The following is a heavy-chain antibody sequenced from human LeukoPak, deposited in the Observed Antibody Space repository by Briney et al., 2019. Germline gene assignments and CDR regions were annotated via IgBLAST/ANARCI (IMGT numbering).Heavy chain of an antibody. J-gene: IGHJ4*02. V-gene: IGHV3-15*01. CDR1: GFTFSNSW. D-gene: IGHD3-3*01. CDR3: TTDYDFWSPFDY. Sequence: PGGSLRLSCAASGFTFSNSWMSWVRQAPGKGLEWVGRIKSKTDGGTTDYAAPVKGRFTIPRDDSKNTLYLQMNSLKTENTAAYYCTTDYDFWSPFDYWGQGTLVTVSS. CDR2: IKSKTDGGTT.